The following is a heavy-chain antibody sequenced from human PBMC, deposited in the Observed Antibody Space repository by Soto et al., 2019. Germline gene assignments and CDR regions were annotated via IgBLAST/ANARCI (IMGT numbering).Heavy chain of an antibody. CDR2: IYHTGVT. J-gene: IGHJ3*02. V-gene: IGHV4-30-2*01. CDR3: ARGGFYMTGALDX. Sequence: SETLSLTCVVSGVSISSVGYYWSWIRQPPGKGLELVGYIYHTGVTNYHPSFGSRVTISVDRSEKQFSLNLRSVTAADTAVYYCARGGFYMTGALDXWGQGTKFTV. CDR1: GVSISSVGYY. D-gene: IGHD3-3*01.